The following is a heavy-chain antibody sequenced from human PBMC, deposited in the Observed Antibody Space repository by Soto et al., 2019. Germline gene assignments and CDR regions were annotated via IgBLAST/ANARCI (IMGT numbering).Heavy chain of an antibody. CDR3: ARDESSGGYCCPLDY. Sequence: QMQLVQSGTEVKKPGSSVRVSCKASGGTFSGNAITWVRQAPGQGLEWMGGIIPVFNRPTYAQKFEDRLTITADASTTTAYMALSSLIPEDTALYTCARDESSGGYCCPLDYWGKGTLVAVSS. CDR2: IIPVFNRP. D-gene: IGHD1-26*01. CDR1: GGTFSGNA. V-gene: IGHV1-69*01. J-gene: IGHJ4*02.